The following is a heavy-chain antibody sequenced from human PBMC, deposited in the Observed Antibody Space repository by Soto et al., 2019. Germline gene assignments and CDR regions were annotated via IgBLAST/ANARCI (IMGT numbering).Heavy chain of an antibody. Sequence: QVQLVQSGAEVKKPGSSVKVSCKASGGTFSSYAISWVRQAPGQGLEWMGGIIPIFGTANYAQKFQGRVTITADESTSTAYMALRSLRSEDTAVYYCARDSCTNGVCYTTEWFDPWGQGTLVTVSS. J-gene: IGHJ5*02. CDR3: ARDSCTNGVCYTTEWFDP. CDR1: GGTFSSYA. CDR2: IIPIFGTA. D-gene: IGHD2-8*01. V-gene: IGHV1-69*12.